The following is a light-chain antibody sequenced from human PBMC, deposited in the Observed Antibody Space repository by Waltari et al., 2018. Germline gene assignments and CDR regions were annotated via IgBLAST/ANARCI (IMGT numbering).Light chain of an antibody. CDR3: CSYAGSYTVV. V-gene: IGLV2-11*01. CDR2: DVS. J-gene: IGLJ2*01. CDR1: SSAVGGYTY. Sequence: QSALTQPRPVPGSPGQPVTISCPGPSSAVGGYTYVSWYQQHPGKAPKLMIYDVSKRPSGVPDRFSGSKSGNTASLTISGLQAEDEADYYCCSYAGSYTVVFGGGTKLTVL.